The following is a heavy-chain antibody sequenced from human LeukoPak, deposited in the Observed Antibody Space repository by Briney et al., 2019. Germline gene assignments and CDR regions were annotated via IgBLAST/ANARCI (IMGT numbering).Heavy chain of an antibody. CDR3: AKEGTVDYDH. Sequence: PGGSLRLSCAASGFTFNSYAMSWVRQAPGKGLEWVSAIRGSGGGTYYADSVKGRFTISRDNSKNTLYLQMNSLRAEDTALYFCAKEGTVDYDHWGQGTLVTVFS. J-gene: IGHJ4*02. CDR1: GFTFNSYA. D-gene: IGHD4-23*01. CDR2: IRGSGGGT. V-gene: IGHV3-23*01.